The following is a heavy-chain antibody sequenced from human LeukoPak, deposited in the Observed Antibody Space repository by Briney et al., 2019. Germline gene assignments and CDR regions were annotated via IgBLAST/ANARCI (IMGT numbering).Heavy chain of an antibody. Sequence: QAGGSLRPSCAASGFTFSSYAMSWVRQAPGKGLEWVSAISGSGGSTYYADSVKGRFTISRDNSKNTLYLQMNNLRAEDTAVYYCVGPDSQFDCWGQGTLVTVS. CDR2: ISGSGGST. V-gene: IGHV3-23*01. CDR3: VGPDSQFDC. CDR1: GFTFSSYA. D-gene: IGHD3-10*01. J-gene: IGHJ4*02.